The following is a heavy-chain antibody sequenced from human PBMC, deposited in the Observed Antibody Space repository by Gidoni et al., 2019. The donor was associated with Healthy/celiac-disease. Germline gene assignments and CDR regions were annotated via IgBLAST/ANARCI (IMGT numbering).Heavy chain of an antibody. D-gene: IGHD1-26*01. J-gene: IGHJ4*02. CDR2: ISRSSSYI. V-gene: IGHV3-21*01. Sequence: EVQLVESGGGLVKPGGALRLSCAASGFTFRSYSMNWVRQDPGKGLEWVSSISRSSSYIYYADSVKGRFTISRDNAKNSLYLQMNSLRAEDTAVYYCARDGWELSAGSPFDYWGQGTLVTVSS. CDR3: ARDGWELSAGSPFDY. CDR1: GFTFRSYS.